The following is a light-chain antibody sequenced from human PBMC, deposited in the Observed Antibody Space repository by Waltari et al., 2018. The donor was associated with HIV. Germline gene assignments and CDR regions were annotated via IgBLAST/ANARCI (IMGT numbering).Light chain of an antibody. J-gene: IGLJ2*01. CDR2: SNN. CDR1: SSNIGSNP. Sequence: QSVLTQPPSASGTPGQRVTISCSVRSSNIGSNPVNWYQQLPGTAPKLLLYSNNQRPSGVPDRFSGSKSGTSASLAISGLQSEDEADYYCAWDDSLNGVVFGGGTKLTVL. V-gene: IGLV1-44*01. CDR3: AWDDSLNGVV.